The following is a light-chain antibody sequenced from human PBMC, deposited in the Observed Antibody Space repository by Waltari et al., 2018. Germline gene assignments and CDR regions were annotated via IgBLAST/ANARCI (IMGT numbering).Light chain of an antibody. CDR3: QQHCCSPWT. J-gene: IGKJ1*01. CDR2: GTS. V-gene: IGKV3-20*01. Sequence: EIVLTQSPVTLSLSPGERATLSCRASQVVSSSFLAWYQQKPGQAPRLLIYGTSSRASCIPDRFMGSGSGTDFTLPISRLEPEDLAVYYCQQHCCSPWTFGQGTKVEIK. CDR1: QVVSSSF.